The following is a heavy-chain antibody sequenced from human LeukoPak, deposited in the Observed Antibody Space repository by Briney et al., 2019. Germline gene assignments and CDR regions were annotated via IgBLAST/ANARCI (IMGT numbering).Heavy chain of an antibody. J-gene: IGHJ6*01. CDR1: GFTFSSYS. Sequence: GGSLRLSCAASGFTFSSYSMNWVRQAPGKGLEWVSYISSSSSTIYYADSVKGRFTISRDNAKNSLYLQMNSLRADDTAVYYFARCPGYDYYYDKDVWGQVTTVTSAS. CDR2: ISSSSSTI. CDR3: ARCPGYDYYYDKDV. D-gene: IGHD2-2*03. V-gene: IGHV3-48*01.